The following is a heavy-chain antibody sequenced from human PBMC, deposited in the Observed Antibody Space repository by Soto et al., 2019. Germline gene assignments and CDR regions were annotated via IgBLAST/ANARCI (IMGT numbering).Heavy chain of an antibody. CDR1: GFDFTNAW. V-gene: IGHV3-15*01. D-gene: IGHD3-16*01. CDR3: VTDRLV. J-gene: IGHJ1*01. Sequence: EVELVESAGGLVKPGGSLRLSCAASGFDFTNAWMNWVRQAPGKGLEWIGRIKSQTDGGTADYTTPVKGRFIISRDDSENVLYLQMNSLQTEDTAVYYCVTDRLVWGQGTLVTVFS. CDR2: IKSQTDGGTA.